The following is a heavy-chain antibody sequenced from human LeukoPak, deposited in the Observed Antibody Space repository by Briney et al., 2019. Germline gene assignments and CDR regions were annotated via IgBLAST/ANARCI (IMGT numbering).Heavy chain of an antibody. Sequence: PGGSLRLSCAASGFTFSSNYMSWVRQAPGKGLEWVSVIYSGGSTYYADSVKGRFTISRDNSKNTLYLQMNSLRAEDTAVYYCARDIAYDSSGYYSPHFDYWGQGTLVTVSS. CDR2: IYSGGST. CDR1: GFTFSSNY. V-gene: IGHV3-53*01. D-gene: IGHD3-22*01. J-gene: IGHJ4*02. CDR3: ARDIAYDSSGYYSPHFDY.